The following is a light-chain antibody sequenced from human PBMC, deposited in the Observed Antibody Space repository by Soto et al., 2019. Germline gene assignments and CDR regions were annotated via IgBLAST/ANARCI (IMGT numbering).Light chain of an antibody. Sequence: QSALTQPASVSPAPGLRDTNPCTGSSSSNGEGYDVHWYQQLPGTAPKLLIYGNSNRPSGVPDRFSGSKSGTSASLAITGLQAEDEADYYCQSYDSSPLFGTGTKSPS. J-gene: IGLJ1*01. CDR2: GNS. CDR1: SSSNGEGYD. CDR3: QSYDSSPL. V-gene: IGLV1-40*01.